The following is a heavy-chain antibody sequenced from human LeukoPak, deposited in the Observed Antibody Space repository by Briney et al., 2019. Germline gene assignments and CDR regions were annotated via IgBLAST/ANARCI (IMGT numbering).Heavy chain of an antibody. CDR2: IRYDGSNK. CDR3: AKDGYYDYVWGSYPAYYFDY. CDR1: GFTFSSYG. D-gene: IGHD3-16*02. Sequence: QSGGSLRLSCAASGFTFSSYGMHWVRQAPGKGLEWVAFIRYDGSNKYYADSVKGRFTISRDNSKNTLYLQMNSLRAEDTAVYYCAKDGYYDYVWGSYPAYYFDYWGQGTLVTVSP. V-gene: IGHV3-30*02. J-gene: IGHJ4*02.